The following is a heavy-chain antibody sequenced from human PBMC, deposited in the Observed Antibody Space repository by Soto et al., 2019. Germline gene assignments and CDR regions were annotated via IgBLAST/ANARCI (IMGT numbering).Heavy chain of an antibody. D-gene: IGHD2-2*01. J-gene: IGHJ4*02. V-gene: IGHV1-3*04. CDR2: INTYNGNT. CDR3: ARTGMPDYFAY. CDR1: GYTFPTYA. Sequence: QVQLVQSGAEVKKPGASVKVSCKASGYTFPTYALHWVRQVPGRRLEWMGWINTYNGNTKYSQKFQGRVTITRDTSASTAYMDLSSLRSEDTAMYYCARTGMPDYFAYWGQGTLVTVSS.